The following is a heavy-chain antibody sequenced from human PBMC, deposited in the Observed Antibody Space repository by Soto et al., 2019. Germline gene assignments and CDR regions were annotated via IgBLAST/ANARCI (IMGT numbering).Heavy chain of an antibody. J-gene: IGHJ6*02. V-gene: IGHV5-10-1*01. Sequence: PGESLKISCKGSGYSFTSYWISWVRQMPGKGLEWMGRTDPSDSYTNYSPSFQGHVTISADKSISTAYLQWSSLKASDTAMYYCAAGARSVTRPYYYGMDVWGQGTTVTVSS. CDR2: TDPSDSYT. CDR1: GYSFTSYW. D-gene: IGHD2-21*02. CDR3: AAGARSVTRPYYYGMDV.